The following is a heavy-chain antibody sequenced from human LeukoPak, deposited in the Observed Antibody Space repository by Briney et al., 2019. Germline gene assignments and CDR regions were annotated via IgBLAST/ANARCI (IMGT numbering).Heavy chain of an antibody. J-gene: IGHJ4*02. CDR1: GFTFSSYA. Sequence: GGSLRLSCAASGFTFSSYAMSWVRQAPGKGLEWVSAISGSGGSTYYADSVKGRFTISRDNSKYTVYLQMNSLRAEDTAVYYCGRARYSVTPFDCWGQGTLVTVSS. D-gene: IGHD4-17*01. CDR3: GRARYSVTPFDC. CDR2: ISGSGGST. V-gene: IGHV3-23*01.